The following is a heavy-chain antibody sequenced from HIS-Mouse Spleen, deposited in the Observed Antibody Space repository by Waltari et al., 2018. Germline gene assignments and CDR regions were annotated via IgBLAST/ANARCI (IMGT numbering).Heavy chain of an antibody. CDR3: AREIPYSSSWYDWYFDL. J-gene: IGHJ2*01. CDR2: IYYSGST. D-gene: IGHD6-13*01. Sequence: QLQLQESGPGLVKPSETLSLTCTVSGGSISSSIYYWGRIRQPPGTGLEWIGSIYYSGSTYYNPSLKSRVTISVDTSKNQFSLKLSSVTAADTAVYYCAREIPYSSSWYDWYFDLWGRGTLVTVSS. CDR1: GGSISSSIYY. V-gene: IGHV4-39*07.